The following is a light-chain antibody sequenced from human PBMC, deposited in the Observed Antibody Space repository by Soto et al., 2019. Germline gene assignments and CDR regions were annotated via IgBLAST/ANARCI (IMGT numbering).Light chain of an antibody. CDR3: QSYDNSLSHTV. CDR2: GNS. Sequence: QSVLTQPPSVSGAPGQRVTISCTGSSSNIGAGYEVHWYQKLPGTAPKLLIYGNSNRSSGVPARFSGSKSGTSASLAITGLQAEDEADYYCQSYDNSLSHTVFGTGTKVTVL. CDR1: SSNIGAGYE. J-gene: IGLJ1*01. V-gene: IGLV1-40*01.